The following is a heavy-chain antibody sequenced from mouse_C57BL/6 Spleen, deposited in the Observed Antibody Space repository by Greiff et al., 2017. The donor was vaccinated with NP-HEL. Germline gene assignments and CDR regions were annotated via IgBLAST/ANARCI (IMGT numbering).Heavy chain of an antibody. CDR3: AKLLRYPYYFDY. V-gene: IGHV1-26*01. D-gene: IGHD1-1*01. J-gene: IGHJ2*01. Sequence: EVQLQQSGPELVKPGASVKISCKASGYTFTDYYMNWVKQSHGKSLEWIGDINPNNGGTSYNQKFKGKATLTVDKSSSTAYMELRSLTSEDSAVYYCAKLLRYPYYFDYWGQGTTLTVSS. CDR2: INPNNGGT. CDR1: GYTFTDYY.